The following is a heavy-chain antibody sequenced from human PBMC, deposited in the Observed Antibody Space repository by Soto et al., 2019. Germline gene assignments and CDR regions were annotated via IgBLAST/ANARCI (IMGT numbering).Heavy chain of an antibody. CDR2: VYYSGST. J-gene: IGHJ4*02. V-gene: IGHV4-59*08. CDR3: ARLGGYYQAFDH. D-gene: IGHD3-3*01. CDR1: GGSIRSYY. Sequence: QVQLQESGPGLVKPSETLSLTCTVSGGSIRSYYWSWIRQPPGKGLEWIGYVYYSGSTKYNPSLKSRVTISLDSSKNQFSLKLDSVTAEDTAVYYCARLGGYYQAFDHWGQGTLVTVSS.